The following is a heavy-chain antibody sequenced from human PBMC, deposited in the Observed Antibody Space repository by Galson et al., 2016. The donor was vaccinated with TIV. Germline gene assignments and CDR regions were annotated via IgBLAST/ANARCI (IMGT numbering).Heavy chain of an antibody. CDR1: GFSFSSYA. V-gene: IGHV3-23*01. J-gene: IGHJ6*02. CDR3: AKGDKLRYFDWPNYALDV. D-gene: IGHD3-9*01. Sequence: SLRLSCAASGFSFSSYAMNWVRQAPGKGLEWVSSISGSGGSTHYGDSVEGRFTISRDNSKNTVFLQMNSLRAEDTAVYYCAKGDKLRYFDWPNYALDVWGQGTTVTVSS. CDR2: ISGSGGST.